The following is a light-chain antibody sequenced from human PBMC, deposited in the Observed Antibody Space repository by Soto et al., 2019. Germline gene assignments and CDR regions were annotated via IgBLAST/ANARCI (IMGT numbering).Light chain of an antibody. J-gene: IGKJ2*01. CDR3: QPARAFPPFN. CDR2: DAS. CDR1: HDISTS. Sequence: DIQMTQSPSSVSASVGDRVTITCRASHDISTSLAWYQQKPGKAPKLLIYDASTLQPGVPSRFSGSGSGTGFTLTISSLQPGDYATYYCQPARAFPPFNFGQGTKVEIK. V-gene: IGKV1-12*01.